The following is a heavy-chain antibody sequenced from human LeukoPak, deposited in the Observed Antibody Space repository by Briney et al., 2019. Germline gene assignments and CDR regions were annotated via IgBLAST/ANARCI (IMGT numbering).Heavy chain of an antibody. CDR2: ISSSGSTI. Sequence: GGSLRLACAASGFTFSSYEMNWVRQAPGKGLEWVSYISSSGSTIYYADSVKGRFTISRDISKSTFYLQMSSLTADDAALYYCAKDQQGGAGSGRFDYWGQGTLVTVSS. CDR3: AKDQQGGAGSGRFDY. CDR1: GFTFSSYE. V-gene: IGHV3-48*03. J-gene: IGHJ4*02. D-gene: IGHD3-10*01.